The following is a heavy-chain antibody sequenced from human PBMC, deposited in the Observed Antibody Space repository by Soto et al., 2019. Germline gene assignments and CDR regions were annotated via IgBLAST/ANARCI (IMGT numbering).Heavy chain of an antibody. CDR1: GFTFGTHA. D-gene: IGHD2-8*01. J-gene: IGHJ4*01. V-gene: IGHV3-33*01. CDR2: IYYDGGNR. Sequence: GGSLRLSCAASGFTFGTHAMHWVRQAPGKGLEWVAVIYYDGGNRYYGDAVKGRFTISRDNSKSTLYLQMSSLRAEDTAVYYCARAFCTNGVCYYFFDYWGHGTLVTVSS. CDR3: ARAFCTNGVCYYFFDY.